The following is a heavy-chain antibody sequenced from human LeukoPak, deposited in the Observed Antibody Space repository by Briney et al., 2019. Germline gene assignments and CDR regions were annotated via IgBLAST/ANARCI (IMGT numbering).Heavy chain of an antibody. CDR1: GDSVSSNNGA. J-gene: IGHJ4*02. V-gene: IGHV6-1*01. CDR3: ARDVGTTGWHTFDY. Sequence: SHTLSLTCALSGDSVSSNNGAWNWLRQSPSRGLEWLGRTYYRSKWYNDYAESLISRITISPVTSKNQFSLQLYSVTPEDTAVYYCARDVGTTGWHTFDYWGQGTLVTVSS. CDR2: TYYRSKWYN. D-gene: IGHD3-9*01.